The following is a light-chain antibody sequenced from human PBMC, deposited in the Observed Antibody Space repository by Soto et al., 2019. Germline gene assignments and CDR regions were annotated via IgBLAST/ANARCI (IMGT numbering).Light chain of an antibody. J-gene: IGLJ2*01. V-gene: IGLV2-8*01. CDR3: SSYAGATNLV. CDR2: EVS. CDR1: SSDVGAYNS. Sequence: QSALTQPPSASGSPGQSVTISCTGTSSDVGAYNSVSWYQHYPGKAPKLLIYEVSKRPSGVPDRFSGSKSGNTASLTVSGLQAEDEADYHCSSYAGATNLVFGGGTKLTVL.